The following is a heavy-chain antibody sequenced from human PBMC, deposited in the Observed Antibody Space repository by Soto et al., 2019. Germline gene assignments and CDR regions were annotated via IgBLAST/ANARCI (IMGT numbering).Heavy chain of an antibody. Sequence: RGSLRLSCAASGFTFSSYAMHWVRQAPGKGLEWVAVISYDGSNKYYADSVKGRFTISRDNSKNTLYLQMNSLRAEDTAVYYCARDVRYFAWLLSITGDSYGMDVWGQGTMVTVS. CDR1: GFTFSSYA. V-gene: IGHV3-30-3*01. D-gene: IGHD3-9*01. CDR2: ISYDGSNK. J-gene: IGHJ6*02. CDR3: ARDVRYFAWLLSITGDSYGMDV.